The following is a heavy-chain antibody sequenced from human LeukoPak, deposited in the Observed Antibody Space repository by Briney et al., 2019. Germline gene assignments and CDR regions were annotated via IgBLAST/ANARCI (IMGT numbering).Heavy chain of an antibody. J-gene: IGHJ3*02. Sequence: GGSLRLSCAASGFTFSIYSMNWVRQAPGKGLEWVSSISSSSSYIYYADSVKGRFTISRDNAKNSLYLQMTSLRAEDTAVYYCARGVYGNDAFDIWGQGTMVTVSS. D-gene: IGHD5/OR15-5a*01. CDR2: ISSSSSYI. V-gene: IGHV3-21*01. CDR1: GFTFSIYS. CDR3: ARGVYGNDAFDI.